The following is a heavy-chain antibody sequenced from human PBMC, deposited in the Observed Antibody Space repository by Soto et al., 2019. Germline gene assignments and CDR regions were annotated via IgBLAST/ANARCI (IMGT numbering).Heavy chain of an antibody. Sequence: ASVKVSCKASGYTFTNYGISWVRQAPGQGLEWMGWISAYNGNTNYAQKLQGRVTMTTGTSTSTAYMELRSLRSDDTAVYYCARVSDSGTGYYYYGMDVWGQGTTVTVSS. D-gene: IGHD2-21*01. CDR2: ISAYNGNT. CDR3: ARVSDSGTGYYYYGMDV. CDR1: GYTFTNYG. V-gene: IGHV1-18*01. J-gene: IGHJ6*02.